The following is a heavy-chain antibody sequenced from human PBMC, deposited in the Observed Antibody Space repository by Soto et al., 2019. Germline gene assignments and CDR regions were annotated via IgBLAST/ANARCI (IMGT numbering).Heavy chain of an antibody. CDR1: GFTFSTFW. V-gene: IGHV3-74*01. Sequence: EVQLVESGGGLVQPGGSLRLSCEASGFTFSTFWMHWVRQAPGKGLVWVSRINSDGSSTNYADSVKGRVTISRDNAKNMLYLQMNSLSAEDTGVYYCARDFEYWGQGILVTVSS. CDR3: ARDFEY. CDR2: INSDGSST. J-gene: IGHJ4*02.